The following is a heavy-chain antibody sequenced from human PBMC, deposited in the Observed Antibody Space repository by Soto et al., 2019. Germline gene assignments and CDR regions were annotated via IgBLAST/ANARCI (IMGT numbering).Heavy chain of an antibody. Sequence: SETLSLTCTVSGGSISNYYWSWIRQPPGRGLEWIGHIFYSGSTNYNPALKSRVTISVDTSKNQLSLKVTSVTTADTAIYFCARGRVPAVWGQGTLVTGSS. CDR1: GGSISNYY. CDR3: ARGRVPAV. J-gene: IGHJ4*02. D-gene: IGHD3-10*01. V-gene: IGHV4-59*01. CDR2: IFYSGST.